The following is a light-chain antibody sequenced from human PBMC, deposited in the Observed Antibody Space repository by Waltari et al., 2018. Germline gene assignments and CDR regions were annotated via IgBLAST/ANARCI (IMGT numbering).Light chain of an antibody. CDR1: SDSLSPTSH. CDR2: KAN. V-gene: IGLV8-61*01. J-gene: IGLJ3*02. CDR3: ALYMGSGIWV. Sequence: QTVVTQEPSLSVSPGGTVTLTCALSSDSLSPTSHANWYQQTPGQAPRTLVYKANARSSGVPDRFSGSILGNTAALTITGAQADDESDYYCALYMGSGIWVFGGGTRLTVL.